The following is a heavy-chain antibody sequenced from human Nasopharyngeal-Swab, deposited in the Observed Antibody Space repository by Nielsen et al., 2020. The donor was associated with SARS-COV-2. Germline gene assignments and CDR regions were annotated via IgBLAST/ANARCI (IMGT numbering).Heavy chain of an antibody. Sequence: SETLSLTCTVSGGSISSGGYYWSWIRQHPGKGLEWIGYIYYSGSTYYNLSLKSRVTISVDTSKNQFSLKLSSVTAADTAVYYCAREGIVVVPAAMDPDYYYYYMDVWGKGTTVTVSS. CDR1: GGSISSGGYY. CDR2: IYYSGST. V-gene: IGHV4-31*03. J-gene: IGHJ6*03. D-gene: IGHD2-2*01. CDR3: AREGIVVVPAAMDPDYYYYYMDV.